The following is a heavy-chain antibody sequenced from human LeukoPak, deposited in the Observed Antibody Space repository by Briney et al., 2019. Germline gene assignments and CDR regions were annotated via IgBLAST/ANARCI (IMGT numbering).Heavy chain of an antibody. Sequence: ASVKVSCKASGYTFTGYYMHWVRQAPGQGLEWMGRISPNSGGTNYAQKFQGRVTMTRDTSISTAYMELSRLRSDDTAVYYCVRSTTAMVAFDYWGQGTLVTVSS. CDR1: GYTFTGYY. CDR2: ISPNSGGT. J-gene: IGHJ4*02. CDR3: VRSTTAMVAFDY. V-gene: IGHV1-2*06. D-gene: IGHD5-18*01.